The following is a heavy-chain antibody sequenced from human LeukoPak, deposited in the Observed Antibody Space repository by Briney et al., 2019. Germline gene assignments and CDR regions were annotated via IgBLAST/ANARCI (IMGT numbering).Heavy chain of an antibody. J-gene: IGHJ6*02. Sequence: PGGSLRLSCAASGFTFSSYAMSWVRQAPGKGLEWVSAISGSGGSTYYADSVKGRFTISRDNSKNTLYLQMNSLRAEDTAVYYCAKGISVPAVTLYYYGMDVWGQGTTVTVSS. CDR1: GFTFSSYA. CDR2: ISGSGGST. CDR3: AKGISVPAVTLYYYGMDV. D-gene: IGHD2-2*01. V-gene: IGHV3-23*01.